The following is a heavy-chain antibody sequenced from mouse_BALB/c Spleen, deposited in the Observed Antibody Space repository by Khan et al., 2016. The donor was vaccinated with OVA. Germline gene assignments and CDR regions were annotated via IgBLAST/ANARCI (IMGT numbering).Heavy chain of an antibody. CDR2: INIYTGEP. CDR1: GYTLTNYG. J-gene: IGHJ3*01. Sequence: QIQLVQSGPELKKPGETVKISCKASGYTLTNYGMNWVKQAPGKGLKWLGWINIYTGEPTYAEDFKGRIASSLETLASTAYSQIHNHKNEDTATYYLARWNGKVWVAYWGLGALVTVAA. CDR3: ARWNGKVWVAY. D-gene: IGHD2-1*01. V-gene: IGHV9-3-1*01.